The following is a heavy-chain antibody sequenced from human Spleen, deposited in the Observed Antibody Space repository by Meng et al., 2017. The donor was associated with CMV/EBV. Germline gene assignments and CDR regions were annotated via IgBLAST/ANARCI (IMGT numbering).Heavy chain of an antibody. CDR1: GSTFSSYD. CDR3: ARGPRYYYDSGSYANYGMDV. CDR2: IGTAGDT. Sequence: GGSLRLSCAASGSTFSSYDMHWIRQATGKCLEWVSAIGTAGDTYYPGSVKGRFTISRENAKSSLYLQMNILRAGDTAVYYCARGPRYYYDSGSYANYGMDVWGQGTTVTVSS. V-gene: IGHV3-13*01. J-gene: IGHJ6*02. D-gene: IGHD3-10*01.